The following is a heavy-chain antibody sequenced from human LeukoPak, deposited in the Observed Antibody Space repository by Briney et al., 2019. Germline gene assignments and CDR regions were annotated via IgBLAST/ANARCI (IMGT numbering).Heavy chain of an antibody. V-gene: IGHV4-59*02. CDR2: IYKIGTT. J-gene: IGHJ4*02. D-gene: IGHD2-15*01. CDR3: VIGVGWQPDY. Sequence: PPETLSLTCTVFGDSVTGYFLNWVRQPPGKGLEWIGHIYKIGTTNYNPSLKSRLTISADTSKNQFSLQLRSVTAADTAVYYCVIGVGWQPDYWGQGALVTVSS. CDR1: GDSVTGYF.